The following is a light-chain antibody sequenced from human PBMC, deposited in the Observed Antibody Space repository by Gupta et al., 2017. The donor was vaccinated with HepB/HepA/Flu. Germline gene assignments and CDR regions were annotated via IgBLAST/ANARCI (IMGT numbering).Light chain of an antibody. CDR1: QSVDQS. Sequence: IQMTQSPSTLSAPVGDRVTMPCLASQSVDQSLAWYQQKPGKAPKLLIYKTSSLQSGVPSRFSGSGSGAEFTLTIGSLQPDDFATYYCLHDVSYSCTFGQGTKLDIK. V-gene: IGKV1-5*03. CDR2: KTS. J-gene: IGKJ2*02. CDR3: LHDVSYSCT.